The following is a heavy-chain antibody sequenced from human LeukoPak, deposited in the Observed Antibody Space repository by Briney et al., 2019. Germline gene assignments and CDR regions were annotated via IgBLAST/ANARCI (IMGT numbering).Heavy chain of an antibody. CDR1: GFTFNYAW. D-gene: IGHD1-7*01. Sequence: SGGSLRLSCAAPGFTFNYAWMSWVRQVPGKGLEWVGQTVSEIDGGTTDYAAPVKGRSTISRDDSKSTLYLQMNSLKIEDTAVYYCTTDEDWNYARKDVWGQGATVIVSS. CDR2: TVSEIDGGTT. V-gene: IGHV3-15*04. CDR3: TTDEDWNYARKDV. J-gene: IGHJ6*02.